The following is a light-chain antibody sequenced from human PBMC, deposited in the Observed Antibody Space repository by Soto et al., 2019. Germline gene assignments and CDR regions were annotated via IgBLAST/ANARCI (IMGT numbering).Light chain of an antibody. Sequence: QSVLTQPASVSGSPGQSITISCTGTSSDVGSYNLVSWYQQHPGKAPKLMIYEGSKRPSGVSNRFSGSKSGNTASLTISGLQAEDEADYYCCSYAGSSTSHVVFGGGTKVTV. J-gene: IGLJ2*01. CDR1: SSDVGSYNL. CDR2: EGS. V-gene: IGLV2-23*01. CDR3: CSYAGSSTSHVV.